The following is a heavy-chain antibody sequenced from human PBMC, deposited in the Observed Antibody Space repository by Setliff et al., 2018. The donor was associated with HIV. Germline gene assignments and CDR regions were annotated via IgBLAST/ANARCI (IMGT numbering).Heavy chain of an antibody. Sequence: PGGSLRLSCAASAFTSGYTFSNYWMSWVRQAPGKGLEWVANINQNGREKYYVASVKGRFIISRDNAKNSLYLQMNSLRGEDTALYYCARVMVRGVEYYVDVWGKGTTVTVSS. CDR3: ARVMVRGVEYYVDV. D-gene: IGHD3-10*01. CDR2: INQNGREK. J-gene: IGHJ6*04. CDR1: AFTSGYTFSNYW. V-gene: IGHV3-7*03.